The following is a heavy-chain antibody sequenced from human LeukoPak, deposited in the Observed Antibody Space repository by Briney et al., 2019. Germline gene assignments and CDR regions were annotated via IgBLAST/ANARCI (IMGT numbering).Heavy chain of an antibody. J-gene: IGHJ4*02. CDR2: IYHSGST. CDR1: GYSISSGYY. D-gene: IGHD3-10*01. Sequence: SETLSLTCTVSGYSISSGYYWGWIRQPPGKGLEWIGSIYHSGSTYYNPSLKSRVTISVDTSKNQFSLKLSSVTAADTAVYYCAGFGWYYYGSGSYYIDYWGQGTLVTVSS. V-gene: IGHV4-38-2*02. CDR3: AGFGWYYYGSGSYYIDY.